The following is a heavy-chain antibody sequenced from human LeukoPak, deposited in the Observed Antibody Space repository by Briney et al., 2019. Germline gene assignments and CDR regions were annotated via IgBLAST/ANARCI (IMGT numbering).Heavy chain of an antibody. CDR2: INHSGST. CDR1: GGSFGGYY. J-gene: IGHJ3*02. V-gene: IGHV4-34*01. Sequence: SETLSLTCAVYGGSFGGYYWSWIRQPPGKGLEWIGEINHSGSTNYNPSLKSRVTISVDTSKNQFSLKLSSVTAADTAVYYCARGAGGGGYGAFDIWGQGTMVTVSS. CDR3: ARGAGGGGYGAFDI. D-gene: IGHD2-15*01.